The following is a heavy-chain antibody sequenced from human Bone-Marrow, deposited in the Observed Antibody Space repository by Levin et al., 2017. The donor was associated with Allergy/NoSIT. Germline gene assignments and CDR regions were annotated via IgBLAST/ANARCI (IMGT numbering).Heavy chain of an antibody. J-gene: IGHJ4*02. Sequence: GGSLRLSCGVSGFTFSSFAMAWVRQAPGKGLEWVSTIYRNGVNTYYGDSVKGRFIISRDNSNNTLHLQMNSLRAYDTYVYFCARCADSGWFFDLWGQGTLVTVSS. CDR2: IYRNGVNT. CDR3: ARCADSGWFFDL. CDR1: GFTFSSFA. D-gene: IGHD6-19*01. V-gene: IGHV3-23*01.